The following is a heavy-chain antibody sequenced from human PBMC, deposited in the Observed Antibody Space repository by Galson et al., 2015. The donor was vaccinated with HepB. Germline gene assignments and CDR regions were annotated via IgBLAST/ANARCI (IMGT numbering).Heavy chain of an antibody. CDR2: ISSHSVYI. Sequence: SLRLSCAASGFTFSAYSMNWVRQAPGKGLEWVSFISSHSVYIYYADSLKGRFTISRDNAKNSLFLEMNSLRAEDTAVYYCAREHPAFDCWGQGTLVTVSS. CDR1: GFTFSAYS. V-gene: IGHV3-21*01. CDR3: AREHPAFDC. J-gene: IGHJ4*02.